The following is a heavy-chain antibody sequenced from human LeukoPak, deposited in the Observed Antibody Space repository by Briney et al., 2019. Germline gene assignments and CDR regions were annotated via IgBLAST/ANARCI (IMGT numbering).Heavy chain of an antibody. CDR2: ITDSGGAV. CDR1: GFSFSTYE. J-gene: IGHJ3*01. Sequence: GGSLRLSCAASGFSFSTYEMNWVRQAPGKGLEWISYITDSGGAVHYADSVKGRFTISRDNAKSSLFLHMHSLRAEDTAVYYCTREDMTDALDLWGQGTLLTVSS. D-gene: IGHD2-15*01. V-gene: IGHV3-48*03. CDR3: TREDMTDALDL.